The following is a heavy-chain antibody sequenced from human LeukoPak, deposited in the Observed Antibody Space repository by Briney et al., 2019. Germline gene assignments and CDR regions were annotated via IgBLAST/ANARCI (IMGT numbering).Heavy chain of an antibody. D-gene: IGHD3-22*01. CDR1: GFTFSSYE. Sequence: GGSLRLSCAASGFTFSSYEMNWVRQAPGKGLEWVSYISSSGSTIYYADSVKGRFTISRDNAKNSLYLQMNSLRAKDTAVYYCARDEDSSGVFDYWGQGTLVTVSS. J-gene: IGHJ4*02. CDR2: ISSSGSTI. CDR3: ARDEDSSGVFDY. V-gene: IGHV3-48*03.